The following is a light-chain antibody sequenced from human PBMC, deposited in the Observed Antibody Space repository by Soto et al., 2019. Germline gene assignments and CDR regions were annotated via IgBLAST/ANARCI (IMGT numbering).Light chain of an antibody. CDR2: GNN. CDR3: LYYDSSLSGSRV. CDR1: SSNIGAGYD. J-gene: IGLJ2*01. V-gene: IGLV1-40*01. Sequence: QSALTQPPSVSGAPGQRVTISCTGSSSNIGAGYDVHWYQQLPGTAPKLLIYGNNNRPSGVPDRFSGSKSGTSASLAITGLQAEDEDDYYFLYYDSSLSGSRVFGGGTKLTVL.